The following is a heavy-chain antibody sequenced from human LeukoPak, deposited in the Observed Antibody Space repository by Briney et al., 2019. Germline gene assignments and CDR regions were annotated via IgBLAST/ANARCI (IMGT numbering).Heavy chain of an antibody. Sequence: GESLRISRKGSGYIFTNFWIGWVRQKPGKGLEWMGIIYPGDSDTRYSPSFQGQVTISADKSISTAYLQWSSLKASDTAMYYCARGSKDYYYYMDVWGKGTTVTVSS. J-gene: IGHJ6*03. V-gene: IGHV5-51*01. D-gene: IGHD5/OR15-5a*01. CDR3: ARGSKDYYYYMDV. CDR2: IYPGDSDT. CDR1: GYIFTNFW.